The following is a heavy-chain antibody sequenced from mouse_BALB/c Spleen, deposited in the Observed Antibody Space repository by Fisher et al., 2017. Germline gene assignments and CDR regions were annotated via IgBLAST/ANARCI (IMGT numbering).Heavy chain of an antibody. CDR3: ARSGNYAMDY. V-gene: IGHV1-64*01. Sequence: KFKGKATMTVDKSSSTAYMQLSSLTSEDSAVYYCARSGNYAMDYWGQGTSVTVSS. D-gene: IGHD1-1*02. J-gene: IGHJ4*01.